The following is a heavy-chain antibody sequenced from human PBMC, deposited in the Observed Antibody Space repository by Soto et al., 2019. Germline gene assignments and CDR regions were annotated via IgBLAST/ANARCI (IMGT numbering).Heavy chain of an antibody. J-gene: IGHJ5*02. CDR3: ARNKLPLKRRASGSLHP. CDR1: GFTFRGSY. V-gene: IGHV3-33*08. D-gene: IGHD3-16*02. Sequence: GGSLRLSCAASGFTFRGSYMPWIRQAPGKGLEWVAVIWYDGSNKYYADSLKGRFTISRDNSKNTLYLQMNSLRAEDTAVYYCARNKLPLKRRASGSLHPCGTGLLGT. CDR2: IWYDGSNK.